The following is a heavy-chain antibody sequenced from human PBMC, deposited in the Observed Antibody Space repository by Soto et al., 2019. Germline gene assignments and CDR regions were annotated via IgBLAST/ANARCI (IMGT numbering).Heavy chain of an antibody. CDR1: GYTFTGYY. D-gene: IGHD6-19*01. J-gene: IGHJ5*02. CDR3: ARVPGIAVARSNWFDP. CDR2: INPNSGGT. V-gene: IGHV1-2*02. Sequence: ASVMVSCKASGYTFTGYYMHWVRQAPGQGLEWMGWINPNSGGTNYAQKFQGRVTMTRDTSISTAYMELSRLRSDDTAVYYCARVPGIAVARSNWFDPWGQGTLVTVSS.